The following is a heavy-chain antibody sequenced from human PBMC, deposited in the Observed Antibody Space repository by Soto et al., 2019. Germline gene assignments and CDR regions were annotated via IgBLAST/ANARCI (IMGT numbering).Heavy chain of an antibody. V-gene: IGHV4-61*01. Sequence: SETLSLTCTVSGGSVSSGSYYWSWIRQPPGKGLGWIGYMYYSGSTNYNPSLKSRVTISLDTSKNQFSLKLSYVTAADTAVYLCARKRDFWSGNDALDIWGQGTMVPVS. CDR2: MYYSGST. CDR1: GGSVSSGSYY. J-gene: IGHJ3*02. D-gene: IGHD3-3*01. CDR3: ARKRDFWSGNDALDI.